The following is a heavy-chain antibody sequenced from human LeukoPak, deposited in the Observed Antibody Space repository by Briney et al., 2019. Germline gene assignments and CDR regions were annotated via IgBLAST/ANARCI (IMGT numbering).Heavy chain of an antibody. J-gene: IGHJ6*03. V-gene: IGHV4-59*01. CDR3: ASSSGGSWYYYMDV. Sequence: SETLPLTCTVSGGSISSYYWSWIRQPPGKGLEWIGYIYYSGSTNYNPSLKSRVTISVDTSKNQFSLKLNSVTAADTAVYYCASSSGGSWYYYMDVWGKGTTVTVSS. D-gene: IGHD2-15*01. CDR1: GGSISSYY. CDR2: IYYSGST.